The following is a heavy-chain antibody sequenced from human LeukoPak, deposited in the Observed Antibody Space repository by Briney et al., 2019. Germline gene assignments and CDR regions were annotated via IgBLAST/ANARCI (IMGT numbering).Heavy chain of an antibody. CDR3: AKRGYYGDYVIDY. J-gene: IGHJ4*02. Sequence: GGSLRLSCAASGFTFSSYAMHWVRQAPGKGLEWVAVISYDGTNKYYADSVKGRFTISRDNSKNTLYLQMNSLRAEDTAVYYCAKRGYYGDYVIDYWGQGTLVTVSS. D-gene: IGHD4-17*01. V-gene: IGHV3-30*01. CDR1: GFTFSSYA. CDR2: ISYDGTNK.